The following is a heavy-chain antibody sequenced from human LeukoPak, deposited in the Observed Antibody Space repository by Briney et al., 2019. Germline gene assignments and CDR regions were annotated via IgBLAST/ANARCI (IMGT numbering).Heavy chain of an antibody. CDR1: GGTFSSYA. Sequence: SVKVSCKASGGTFSSYAISWVRQAPGQGLEWMGGIIPIFGTANYAQKFQGRVTITADESTSTAYMELSSLRSEDTAVYYCARGGRGMATIKGAFDIWGQGTMVTVSS. J-gene: IGHJ3*02. CDR3: ARGGRGMATIKGAFDI. V-gene: IGHV1-69*13. D-gene: IGHD5-24*01. CDR2: IIPIFGTA.